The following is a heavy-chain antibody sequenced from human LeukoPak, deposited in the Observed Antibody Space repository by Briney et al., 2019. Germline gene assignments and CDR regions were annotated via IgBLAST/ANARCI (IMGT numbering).Heavy chain of an antibody. V-gene: IGHV4-4*07. Sequence: PSETLSLTCTVYGGSISSYYWSWIRQPAGKGLEWIGRIYTSGSTNYNPSLKSRVTMSVDTSKNQFSLKLSSVTAADTAVYYCASEYCSGGSCYWFDPWGQGTLVTVSS. CDR3: ASEYCSGGSCYWFDP. CDR1: GGSISSYY. CDR2: IYTSGST. D-gene: IGHD2-15*01. J-gene: IGHJ5*02.